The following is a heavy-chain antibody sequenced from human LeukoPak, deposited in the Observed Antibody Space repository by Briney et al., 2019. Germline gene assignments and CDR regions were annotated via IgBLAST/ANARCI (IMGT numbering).Heavy chain of an antibody. CDR3: ARAHYYDSSGYYDY. J-gene: IGHJ4*02. CDR2: IYYSGST. V-gene: IGHV4-59*01. D-gene: IGHD3-22*01. CDR1: GGSISSYY. Sequence: SETLSLTCTVSGGSISSYYWSWIRQPPGKGLEWIGYIYYSGSTNYYPSLKSRVTISVDTSKNQFSLKPSSVTAADTAVYYCARAHYYDSSGYYDYWGQGTLVTVSS.